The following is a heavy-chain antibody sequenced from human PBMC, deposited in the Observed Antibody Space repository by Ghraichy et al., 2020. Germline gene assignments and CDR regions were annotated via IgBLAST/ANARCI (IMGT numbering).Heavy chain of an antibody. Sequence: SETLSLTCAVSGGSIRDYYWSWTRQPPGKGLEWIGYIYHRGTTNYNPSLKSRATISVDTSKDQFSLNLTSVTAADTAVYYCAALNSNGYNYLDYWGQGTLVTVSS. D-gene: IGHD5-18*01. V-gene: IGHV4-59*01. CDR3: AALNSNGYNYLDY. CDR2: IYHRGTT. CDR1: GGSIRDYY. J-gene: IGHJ4*02.